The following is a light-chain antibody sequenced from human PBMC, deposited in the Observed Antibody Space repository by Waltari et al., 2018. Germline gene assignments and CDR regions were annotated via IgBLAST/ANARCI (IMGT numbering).Light chain of an antibody. CDR3: QQYNRWPPIT. CDR1: QSVTSN. CDR2: EAS. Sequence: EIVMTQSPATLSVSPGERATLSCRASQSVTSNLAWYQQKPGQAPRLLIYEASTRANGISARFSGKGSGTELTLTISSLQSEDFAVYYCQQYNRWPPITFGQGTRLEIK. J-gene: IGKJ5*01. V-gene: IGKV3-15*01.